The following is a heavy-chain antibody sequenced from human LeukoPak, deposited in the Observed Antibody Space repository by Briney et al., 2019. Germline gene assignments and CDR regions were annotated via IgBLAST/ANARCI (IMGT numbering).Heavy chain of an antibody. CDR2: ISGSGDST. J-gene: IGHJ4*02. V-gene: IGHV3-23*01. Sequence: PGGSLRLSCAASGFTFTNYAMTWVRQAPGKGLEWVSGISGSGDSTYYADSVKGRFTISRDNSKNTVYLQMNSLRVEDTAVYYCARGDGVYVYWGQGTLVTVSS. CDR3: ARGDGVYVY. D-gene: IGHD5/OR15-5a*01. CDR1: GFTFTNYA.